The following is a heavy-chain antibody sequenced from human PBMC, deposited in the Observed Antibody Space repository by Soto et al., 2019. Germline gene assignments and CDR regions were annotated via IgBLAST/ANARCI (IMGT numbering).Heavy chain of an antibody. Sequence: QVQLVQSGAEVKKPGSSVKISCKASGGTFSSYTISWVRQAPGQGLEWMGRIIPILGIANYAQKFQGRVTITADKSTSTAYMELSSLRSEDTAVYYCARDSTTVTTSDYWGQGTLVTVSS. CDR2: IIPILGIA. D-gene: IGHD4-17*01. CDR1: GGTFSSYT. J-gene: IGHJ4*02. CDR3: ARDSTTVTTSDY. V-gene: IGHV1-69*08.